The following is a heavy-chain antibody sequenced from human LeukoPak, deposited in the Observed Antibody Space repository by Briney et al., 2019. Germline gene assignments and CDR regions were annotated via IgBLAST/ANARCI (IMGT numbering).Heavy chain of an antibody. J-gene: IGHJ5*02. CDR2: ISGSGGST. Sequence: GGSLRLSCAASGFTFSNYAMNWVRQAPGKGLEWVSAISGSGGSTYYADSVKGRFTISRDNSKNTLYLQMNSLRAEDAAVYYCAKDRAWPLNWFDPWGQGTLVTVSS. CDR1: GFTFSNYA. D-gene: IGHD1-26*01. CDR3: AKDRAWPLNWFDP. V-gene: IGHV3-23*01.